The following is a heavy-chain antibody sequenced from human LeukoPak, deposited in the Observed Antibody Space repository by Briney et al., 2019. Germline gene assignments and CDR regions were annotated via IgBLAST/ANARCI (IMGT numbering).Heavy chain of an antibody. J-gene: IGHJ4*02. D-gene: IGHD5-18*01. CDR1: GFTFGSHA. Sequence: PGGSLRLSCEASGFTFGSHAMYWVRQAPGRGLEWVAGIFGSGGSPHYADSVNGRFTISRDNSRNTVYLQINSLRDDDTAVYYCGKTTVGYSSGQKPAWPVDFWGQGTLVTVSS. V-gene: IGHV3-23*01. CDR3: GKTTVGYSSGQKPAWPVDF. CDR2: IFGSGGSP.